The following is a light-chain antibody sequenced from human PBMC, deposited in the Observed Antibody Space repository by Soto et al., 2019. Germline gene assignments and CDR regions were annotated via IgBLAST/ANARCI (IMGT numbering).Light chain of an antibody. CDR1: QSVTSY. CDR3: QQRYNWPPLT. Sequence: EIVLTQSPATLSLSPGERATLSCRASQSVTSYLQWYQQKPGQAPRLLIYHASNRAAGIPARFIGSGSGTDFTLTISSLEPEDFAVYYCQQRYNWPPLTFGGGTKVEIK. J-gene: IGKJ4*01. V-gene: IGKV3-11*01. CDR2: HAS.